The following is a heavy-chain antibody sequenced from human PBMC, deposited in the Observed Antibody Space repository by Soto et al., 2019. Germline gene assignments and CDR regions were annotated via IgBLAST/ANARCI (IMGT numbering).Heavy chain of an antibody. V-gene: IGHV5-51*01. CDR1: GYSVTNYW. D-gene: IGHD1-26*01. J-gene: IGHJ4*02. CDR3: ARSPSGTLDPYYFDY. Sequence: GASLKISCKGSGYSVTNYWIGWVRQMPGKGLEWMGIIYPGDSDTRYSPSFQGQVTISADKSISTAYLQWSSLKASDTAMYYCARSPSGTLDPYYFDYWGQGALVTVSS. CDR2: IYPGDSDT.